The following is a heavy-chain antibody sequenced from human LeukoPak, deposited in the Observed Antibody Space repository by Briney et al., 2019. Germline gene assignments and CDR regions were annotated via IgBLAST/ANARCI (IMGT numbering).Heavy chain of an antibody. CDR1: AYTLPELS. CDR2: FDPEDGET. V-gene: IGHV1-24*01. CDR3: ARAYDSSGYYPTIDY. Sequence: GPSVTLSCKVSAYTLPELSMHWVRQPPGKGLEWMGGFDPEDGETIYAQKFQGRVTMTEDTSTDTVYMELSSLRSEDTAVYYCARAYDSSGYYPTIDYWGQGTLVTVSS. J-gene: IGHJ4*02. D-gene: IGHD3-22*01.